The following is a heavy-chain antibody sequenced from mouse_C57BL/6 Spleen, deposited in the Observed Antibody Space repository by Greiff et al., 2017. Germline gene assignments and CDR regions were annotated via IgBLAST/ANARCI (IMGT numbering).Heavy chain of an antibody. V-gene: IGHV6-6*01. CDR1: GFTFRDAW. CDR3: TRRTVVENYYAMDY. Sequence: EVKLVESGGGLVQPGGSMKLSCAASGFTFRDAWMDWVRQSPEKGLEWVAEIRNKANNHATYYAESVKGRFTISRDDSKSSVYLQMNSLRAEDTGIYYCTRRTVVENYYAMDYWGQGTSVTVSS. D-gene: IGHD1-1*01. CDR2: IRNKANNHAT. J-gene: IGHJ4*01.